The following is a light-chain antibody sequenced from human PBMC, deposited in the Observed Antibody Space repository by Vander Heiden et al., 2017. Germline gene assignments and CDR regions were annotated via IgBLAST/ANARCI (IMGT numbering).Light chain of an antibody. CDR2: GSS. Sequence: EIVLTQSPGTLSLSPGERATLSCRTSQSVSSTYLAWYQQKPGQPPRLLIYGSSSRATGIPARFSGSGSGTDFTVTISRLEPEDFAVYYCQQYGSSPYTFGQGTKLEIK. CDR3: QQYGSSPYT. CDR1: QSVSSTY. V-gene: IGKV3-20*01. J-gene: IGKJ2*01.